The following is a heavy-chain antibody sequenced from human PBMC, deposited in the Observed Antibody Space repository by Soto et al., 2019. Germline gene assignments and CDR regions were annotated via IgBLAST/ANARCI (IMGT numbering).Heavy chain of an antibody. CDR3: ARAIFGVVTLNWFDP. D-gene: IGHD3-3*01. CDR1: GGSFSGYY. J-gene: IGHJ5*02. V-gene: IGHV4-34*01. CDR2: INHSGST. Sequence: PSETLPLTCAVYGGSFSGYYWSWIRQPPGKGLEWIGEINHSGSTNYNPSLKSRVTISVDTSKNQFSLKLSSVTAADTAVYYCARAIFGVVTLNWFDPWGQGTLVTVSS.